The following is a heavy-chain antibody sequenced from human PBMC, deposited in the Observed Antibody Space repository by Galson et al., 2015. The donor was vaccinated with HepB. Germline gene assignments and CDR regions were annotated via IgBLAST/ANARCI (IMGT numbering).Heavy chain of an antibody. CDR2: IKSKTDGGTT. D-gene: IGHD6-19*01. Sequence: LRLSCAASGFPFRNAWMDWVRQAPGKGLEWVGRIKSKTDGGTTDYAAPVKGRFTISRDDSKNTLYLQMNSLKTEDTAVYYCTPGSMIAVAGTYYGMDVWGQGTTVTVSS. CDR1: GFPFRNAW. CDR3: TPGSMIAVAGTYYGMDV. J-gene: IGHJ6*02. V-gene: IGHV3-15*07.